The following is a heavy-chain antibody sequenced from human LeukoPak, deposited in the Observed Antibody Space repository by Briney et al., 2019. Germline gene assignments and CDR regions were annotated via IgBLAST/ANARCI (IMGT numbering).Heavy chain of an antibody. V-gene: IGHV4-34*01. CDR1: GGSFSGYY. CDR3: ATSRPIYDYVWGSYRQHYFDY. J-gene: IGHJ4*02. D-gene: IGHD3-16*02. CDR2: INHSGST. Sequence: DPSETLSLTCAVYGGSFSGYYWSWIRQPPGKGLEWIGEINHSGSTNYNPSLKSRVTISVDTSKNQFSLKLSSVTAADTAVYYCATSRPIYDYVWGSYRQHYFDYWGQGTLVTVSS.